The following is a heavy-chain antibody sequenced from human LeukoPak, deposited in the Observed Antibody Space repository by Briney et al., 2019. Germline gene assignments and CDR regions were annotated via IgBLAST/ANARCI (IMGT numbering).Heavy chain of an antibody. Sequence: SETLSLTCTVSGGFISSSSYYWGWIRQPPGKGLEWIGSIYYSGSTYYNPSLKSRVTISVDTSKNQFSLKLSSVTAADTAVYYCARVKRCSSTSCYPGFYYYYGMDVWGQGTTVTVSS. J-gene: IGHJ6*02. CDR2: IYYSGST. CDR3: ARVKRCSSTSCYPGFYYYYGMDV. D-gene: IGHD2-2*01. CDR1: GGFISSSSYY. V-gene: IGHV4-39*07.